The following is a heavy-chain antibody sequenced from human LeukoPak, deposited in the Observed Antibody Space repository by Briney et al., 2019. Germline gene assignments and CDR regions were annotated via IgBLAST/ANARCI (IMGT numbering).Heavy chain of an antibody. J-gene: IGHJ4*02. CDR2: IIPILGIA. Sequence: GSSVKVSCKASGGTFSSYTISWVRQAPGQGLEWMGRIIPILGIANYAQKFQGRVTITADKSTSTAYMELSSLRSEDTAVYYCARFLVGSPMKGFDYWGQGTLVTVSS. V-gene: IGHV1-69*02. CDR3: ARFLVGSPMKGFDY. D-gene: IGHD2-8*02. CDR1: GGTFSSYT.